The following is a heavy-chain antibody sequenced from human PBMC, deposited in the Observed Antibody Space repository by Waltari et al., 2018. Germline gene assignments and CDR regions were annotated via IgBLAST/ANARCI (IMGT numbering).Heavy chain of an antibody. CDR1: GFTFSTAW. Sequence: EVQLVESGGGLVKPGGSLRVSCVGSGFTFSTAWMHWVRQAPGKGLEWVGRIKAKPHGGTTVYAAPVQGRFTISRDDSKNTVYLQMNSLKTEDTAIYYCGDFTAFDYWGQGSLVTVSS. D-gene: IGHD2-8*02. V-gene: IGHV3-15*01. J-gene: IGHJ4*02. CDR2: IKAKPHGGTT. CDR3: GDFTAFDY.